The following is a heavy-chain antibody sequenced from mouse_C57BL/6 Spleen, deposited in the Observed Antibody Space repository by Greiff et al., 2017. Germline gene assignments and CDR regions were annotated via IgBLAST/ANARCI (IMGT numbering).Heavy chain of an antibody. V-gene: IGHV5-4*01. CDR2: ISAGGSYT. Sequence: EVHLVESGGGLVKPGGSLKLSCAASGFTFSSYAMSWVRQTPEKRLEWVATISAGGSYTYYPDNVKGRFTISRDNATNNLYLQMSHLKSEDTAMYYCARDCDGYHTSLFDYWGQGTTLTVSS. J-gene: IGHJ2*01. CDR1: GFTFSSYA. D-gene: IGHD2-3*01. CDR3: ARDCDGYHTSLFDY.